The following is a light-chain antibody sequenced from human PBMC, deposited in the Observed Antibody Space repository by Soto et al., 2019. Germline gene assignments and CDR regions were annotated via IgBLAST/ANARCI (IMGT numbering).Light chain of an antibody. CDR1: QSVSNSY. V-gene: IGKV3-20*01. CDR2: GAS. Sequence: VVLTQSPGTLSLSPGERATLSCRASQSVSNSYLAWYQQKPGQAPRLLIYGASSRATGIPDRFSGSGSGADFTLTISRLEPEDFAVYYCQQYGGSPLSFGGGTKVDIK. CDR3: QQYGGSPLS. J-gene: IGKJ4*01.